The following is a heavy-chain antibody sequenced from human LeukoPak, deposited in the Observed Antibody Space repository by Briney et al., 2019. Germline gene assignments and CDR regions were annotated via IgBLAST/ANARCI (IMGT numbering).Heavy chain of an antibody. J-gene: IGHJ2*01. D-gene: IGHD5-12*01. Sequence: GGSLRLSCTASGFTFGDYAVSWVRQAPGKGLEWVGFIRSQTFSGTREYAASVEGRFTISRDDSKSIAYLQMNSLKTEDTAVYFCTRDRGDYDLYWYFDLWGRGTLVTVSS. CDR1: GFTFGDYA. CDR3: TRDRGDYDLYWYFDL. CDR2: IRSQTFSGTR. V-gene: IGHV3-49*04.